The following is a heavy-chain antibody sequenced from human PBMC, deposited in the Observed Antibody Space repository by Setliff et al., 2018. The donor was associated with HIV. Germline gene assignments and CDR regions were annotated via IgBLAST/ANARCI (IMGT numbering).Heavy chain of an antibody. D-gene: IGHD1-26*01. J-gene: IGHJ4*02. V-gene: IGHV3-23*01. Sequence: GSLRLSCAASGFTFSNYAMSWVRQAPGEGLEWVSAILSTGERTFYADSVEGRFTISRDNSRNRLFLQMNSLRVEDTAVYYCARDPTVGSPDYSDFWGQGTLVTVSS. CDR2: ILSTGERT. CDR3: ARDPTVGSPDYSDF. CDR1: GFTFSNYA.